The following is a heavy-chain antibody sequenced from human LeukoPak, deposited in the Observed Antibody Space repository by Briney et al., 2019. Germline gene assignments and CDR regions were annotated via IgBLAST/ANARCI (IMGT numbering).Heavy chain of an antibody. CDR3: AREGGELFTIIFDY. V-gene: IGHV3-74*01. D-gene: IGHD3-16*01. CDR2: INNDGSST. Sequence: PGGSLRLSCAASGFTFSNYWMHWVRQVPGKGLVWVSRINNDGSSTSYADSVKGRFTISRDNAKNTLSLQMNSLRAEDTAVYYCAREGGELFTIIFDYWGQGTLVTVSS. J-gene: IGHJ4*02. CDR1: GFTFSNYW.